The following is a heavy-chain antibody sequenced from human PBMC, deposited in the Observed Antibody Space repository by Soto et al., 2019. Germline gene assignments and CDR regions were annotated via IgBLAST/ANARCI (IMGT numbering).Heavy chain of an antibody. CDR2: IDYRGNT. D-gene: IGHD3-9*01. CDR3: ARLEGLATISYYFDF. Sequence: QLQESGPGLVKPSETLSLTCSVSGDSINSDKYYWGWIRQPPGKGLEWIGSIDYRGNTYYNPSLQTRVTISPDKSKSQFSLRLHSVTAADSAVYFCARLEGLATISYYFDFWGQGAQVTVSS. J-gene: IGHJ4*02. CDR1: GDSINSDKYY. V-gene: IGHV4-39*01.